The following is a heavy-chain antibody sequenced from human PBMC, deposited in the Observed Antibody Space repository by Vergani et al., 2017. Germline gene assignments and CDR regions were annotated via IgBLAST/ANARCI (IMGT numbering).Heavy chain of an antibody. CDR1: GFTFSSYS. V-gene: IGHV3-21*01. Sequence: EVQLVESGGGLVKPGGSLRLSCAASGFTFSSYSMNWVRQAPGKGLEWVSFISSSNSNMYYADSVKGRFTISRDNAKNSLYLQMNSLRAEDRAVYYCARTSRPPHPYSSSTSCYVSYGMDVWGQGTTVTVSS. J-gene: IGHJ6*02. CDR2: ISSSNSNM. D-gene: IGHD2-2*01. CDR3: ARTSRPPHPYSSSTSCYVSYGMDV.